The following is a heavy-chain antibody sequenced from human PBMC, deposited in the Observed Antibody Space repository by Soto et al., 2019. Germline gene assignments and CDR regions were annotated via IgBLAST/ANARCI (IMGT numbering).Heavy chain of an antibody. CDR3: AKGAEGYVVSSLDY. CDR2: ITSTGSST. V-gene: IGHV3-23*01. J-gene: IGHJ4*02. D-gene: IGHD5-12*01. Sequence: EVQLLESGGGFVQPGGSLRLSCAASGFIFSNYAMTWVRQAPGKGLEWVSAITSTGSSTDYADSVKGRFTISRENSKNARYLQISSLTAEDTAVYYCAKGAEGYVVSSLDYWGQGTLVTVAS. CDR1: GFIFSNYA.